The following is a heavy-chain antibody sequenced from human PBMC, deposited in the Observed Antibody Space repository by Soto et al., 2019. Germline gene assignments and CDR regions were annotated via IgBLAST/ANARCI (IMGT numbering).Heavy chain of an antibody. D-gene: IGHD1-26*01. CDR2: ISGSGGTT. CDR3: AKDQYSGSPGKPDY. J-gene: IGHJ4*02. Sequence: GGSLRLSCAASGFTFSSYAMSWVRQAPGKGLEWVSAISGSGGTTYYADSVKGRFTISRDNSKNTLYLQVNSLRAEDTAVYYCAKDQYSGSPGKPDYWGQGTLVTVSS. CDR1: GFTFSSYA. V-gene: IGHV3-23*01.